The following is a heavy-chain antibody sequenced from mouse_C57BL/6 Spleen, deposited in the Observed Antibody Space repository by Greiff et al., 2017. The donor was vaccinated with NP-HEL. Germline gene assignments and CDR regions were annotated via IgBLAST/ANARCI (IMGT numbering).Heavy chain of an antibody. CDR1: GYTFTSYW. CDR2: IDPSDSYT. CDR3: ARNGARRDFAY. J-gene: IGHJ3*01. V-gene: IGHV1-69*01. Sequence: VQLQQPGAELVMPGASVKLSCKASGYTFTSYWMHWVKQRPGQGLEWIGEIDPSDSYTNYNQKFKGKSTLTVDKSSSTAYMQLSSLTSEDSAVYYCARNGARRDFAYWGQGTLVTVSA. D-gene: IGHD3-1*01.